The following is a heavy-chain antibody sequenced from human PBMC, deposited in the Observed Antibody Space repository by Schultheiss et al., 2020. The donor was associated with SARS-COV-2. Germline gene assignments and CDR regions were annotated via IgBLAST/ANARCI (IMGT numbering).Heavy chain of an antibody. V-gene: IGHV1-2*02. J-gene: IGHJ6*02. CDR3: ARVETTVTPYYYYGMDV. CDR2: INPNSGGT. D-gene: IGHD4-17*01. CDR1: GYTFTAYY. Sequence: ASVKVSCKASGYTFTAYYIHWVRQAPGQGLEWMGWINPNSGGTNYAQKFQGRVTMTRDTSISTAYMELSRLRSDDTAVYYCARVETTVTPYYYYGMDVWGQGTTVTVSS.